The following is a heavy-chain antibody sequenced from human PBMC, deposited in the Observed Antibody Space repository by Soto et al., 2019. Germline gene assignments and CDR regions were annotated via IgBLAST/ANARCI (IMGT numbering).Heavy chain of an antibody. Sequence: SLKISCKGSGYSFTSYWIGWVRQMPGKGLEWMGIISPGDSETRYSPSLQGQVTISVDKSISTAYPQWSSLKASDTAMYYCATHNGGAREYWGHGTLVTVSS. CDR3: ATHNGGAREY. CDR2: ISPGDSET. V-gene: IGHV5-51*01. D-gene: IGHD1-26*01. CDR1: GYSFTSYW. J-gene: IGHJ4*01.